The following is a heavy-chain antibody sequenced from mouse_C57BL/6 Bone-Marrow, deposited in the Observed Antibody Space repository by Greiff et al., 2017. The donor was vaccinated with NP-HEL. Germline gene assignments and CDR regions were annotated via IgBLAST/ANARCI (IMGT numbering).Heavy chain of an antibody. CDR2: IDPANGNT. CDR1: GFNFKNTY. CDR3: AREDYFDY. J-gene: IGHJ2*01. Sequence: DVQLVESVAELVRPGASVKLSCTASGFNFKNTYMHWVKQRPEQGLEWIGRIDPANGNTKYAPKFQGKATITADTSSNTAYLQLSSLPSDDTAIYYCAREDYFDYWGQGTTLTVSS. V-gene: IGHV14-3*01.